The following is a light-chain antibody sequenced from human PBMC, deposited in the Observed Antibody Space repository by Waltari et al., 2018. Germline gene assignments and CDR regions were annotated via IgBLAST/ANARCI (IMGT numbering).Light chain of an antibody. Sequence: QSALTQPPSASGSPGQSVTISCTGTSRDIGSYNFVSWYQQHAGRDPKLIIHDVTKWPYGFPSRFSGSKSGNVAFLTVSGLQAEDEADYYCSSYADTNTVVFGGGTKLTVL. CDR2: DVT. CDR3: SSYADTNTVV. J-gene: IGLJ2*01. V-gene: IGLV2-8*01. CDR1: SRDIGSYNF.